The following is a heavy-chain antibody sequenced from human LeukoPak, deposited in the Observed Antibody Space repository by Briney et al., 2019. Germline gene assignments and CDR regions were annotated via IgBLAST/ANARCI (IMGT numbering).Heavy chain of an antibody. CDR1: GYRFTSYW. CDR2: IDPSDSYI. V-gene: IGHV5-10-1*01. CDR3: ARLIYYDSSGNYFDVDY. J-gene: IGHJ4*02. D-gene: IGHD3-22*01. Sequence: GESLKISCKGFGYRFTSYWISWVRQMPGKGLEWMGGIDPSDSYIKYSPSFQGHVTISADESISTAYLQWSSLKASDTAMYYCARLIYYDSSGNYFDVDYWGQGTLVTVSS.